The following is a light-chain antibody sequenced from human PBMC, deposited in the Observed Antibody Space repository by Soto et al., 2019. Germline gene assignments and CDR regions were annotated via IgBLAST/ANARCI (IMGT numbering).Light chain of an antibody. CDR1: SSDVGGYNS. CDR3: SSYAGSNNYV. V-gene: IGLV2-8*01. J-gene: IGLJ1*01. Sequence: QSALTQPPSASGSPGQSVAISCTGTSSDVGGYNSVSWYQHHPGKAPKLIIYEVIKRPSGVPDRFSGSKSANTASLTVSGLQAEDEADYYCSSYAGSNNYVFGTGTKVTVL. CDR2: EVI.